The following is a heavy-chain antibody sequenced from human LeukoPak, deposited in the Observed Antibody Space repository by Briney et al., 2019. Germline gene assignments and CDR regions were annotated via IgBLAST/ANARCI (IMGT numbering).Heavy chain of an antibody. Sequence: GSLRLSCVASGFTFSTYGMSWVRQAPGKGLEWVSTISGSGVSTYYADSVKGRFTISRDNSKNTLYLQMNSLRAEDTAVYYCAKDSVGATGYDYWGQGTLVTVSS. J-gene: IGHJ4*02. CDR2: ISGSGVST. CDR3: AKDSVGATGYDY. V-gene: IGHV3-23*01. D-gene: IGHD1-26*01. CDR1: GFTFSTYG.